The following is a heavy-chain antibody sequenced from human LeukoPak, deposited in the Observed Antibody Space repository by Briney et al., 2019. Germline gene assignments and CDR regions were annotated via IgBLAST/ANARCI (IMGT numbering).Heavy chain of an antibody. CDR3: ATLYYYGSGSSKDAFDI. J-gene: IGHJ3*02. CDR2: IYPGDSDT. D-gene: IGHD3-10*01. Sequence: GESLKISCKGSGYSFTSYWIGWVRQMPGKGLEWMGIIYPGDSDTRYSPSFQGQVTISADKSISTAYLQWSSLKASDTAMYYCATLYYYGSGSSKDAFDIWGQGTMVTVSS. CDR1: GYSFTSYW. V-gene: IGHV5-51*01.